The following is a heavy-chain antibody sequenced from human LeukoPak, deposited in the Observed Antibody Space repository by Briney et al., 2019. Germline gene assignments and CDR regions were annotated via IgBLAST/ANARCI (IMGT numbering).Heavy chain of an antibody. J-gene: IGHJ4*02. CDR1: GFIFNNYA. Sequence: GGSLRLSCAASGFIFNNYAMNWVRQAPGKGLEWVSGISGFGGSTYYAASVKGRFSISRDNSGNALFLQLNHLRVEDTALYYCARRSGSSWSSFDYWGQGTLVTVSS. D-gene: IGHD6-13*01. CDR3: ARRSGSSWSSFDY. CDR2: ISGFGGST. V-gene: IGHV3-23*01.